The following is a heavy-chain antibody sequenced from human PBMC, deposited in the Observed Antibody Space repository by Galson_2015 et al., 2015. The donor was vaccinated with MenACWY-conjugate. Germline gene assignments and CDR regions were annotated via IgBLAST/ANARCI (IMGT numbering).Heavy chain of an antibody. CDR3: AREVTMGGSWSYYWFDP. V-gene: IGHV7-4-1*02. J-gene: IGHJ5*02. D-gene: IGHD3-10*01. CDR2: INTNTGNP. Sequence: SVKVSCKASGYTFTSYAMNWVRQAPGQGLEWMGWINTNTGNPTYAQGFTGRFVFSLDTSVSTAYLQISSLKAEDTAVYYCAREVTMGGSWSYYWFDPWGQGTLVTVSS. CDR1: GYTFTSYA.